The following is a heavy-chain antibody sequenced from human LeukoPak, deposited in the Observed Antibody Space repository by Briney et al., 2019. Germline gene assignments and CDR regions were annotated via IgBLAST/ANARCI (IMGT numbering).Heavy chain of an antibody. CDR2: IYTSGTT. Sequence: SETLSLTCTVSGGSISSGSDYWSWIRQPAGKGLECIGRIYTSGTTNYNPSLKSRVTILVDTSKNQFSLMLSSVTAADTAVYYCARDRSYYDSSGHYYGGWFDPWGQGTLVTVSS. CDR3: ARDRSYYDSSGHYYGGWFDP. V-gene: IGHV4-61*02. D-gene: IGHD3-22*01. J-gene: IGHJ5*02. CDR1: GGSISSGSDY.